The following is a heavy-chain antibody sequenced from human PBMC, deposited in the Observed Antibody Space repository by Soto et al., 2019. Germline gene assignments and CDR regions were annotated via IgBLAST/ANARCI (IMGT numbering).Heavy chain of an antibody. CDR1: GFTFSSYG. CDR2: ISYDGSNK. Sequence: GGSLRLSCAASGFTFSSYGMHWVRQAPGKGLEWVAVISYDGSNKYYADSVKGRFTISRDNSKNTLYLQMNSLRAEDTAVYYCAKDSSPYCSGGSCYWDSWGQGTLVTVSS. V-gene: IGHV3-30*18. J-gene: IGHJ4*02. D-gene: IGHD2-15*01. CDR3: AKDSSPYCSGGSCYWDS.